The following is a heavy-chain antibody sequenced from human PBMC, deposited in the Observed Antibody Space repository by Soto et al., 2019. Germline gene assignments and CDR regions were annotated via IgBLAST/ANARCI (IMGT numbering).Heavy chain of an antibody. V-gene: IGHV3-7*01. Sequence: QLVEAGGGLVQPGGSLRLSCAASGFTFRSHGMSWVRQAPGKGLEWVANIRQDGNEEQYADSVKGRFTISRDNAKNSLYLQMNGLRVEDTAVYYCAKSEGYSFDIRGQGTMVTVSS. J-gene: IGHJ3*02. D-gene: IGHD1-1*01. CDR3: AKSEGYSFDI. CDR1: GFTFRSHG. CDR2: IRQDGNEE.